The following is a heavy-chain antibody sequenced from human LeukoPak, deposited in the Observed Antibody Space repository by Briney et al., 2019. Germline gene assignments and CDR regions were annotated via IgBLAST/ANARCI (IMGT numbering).Heavy chain of an antibody. V-gene: IGHV4-59*01. J-gene: IGHJ5*02. CDR1: GGPISSYY. CDR3: ARALGREILFDP. Sequence: PSETLSLTCTVSGGPISSYYWSWIRQPPGKGLEWIGYIYYSGSTNYNPSLKSRVTISVDTSKNQFSLKLSSVTAADTAVYYCARALGREILFDPWGQGTLVTVSS. D-gene: IGHD3-3*01. CDR2: IYYSGST.